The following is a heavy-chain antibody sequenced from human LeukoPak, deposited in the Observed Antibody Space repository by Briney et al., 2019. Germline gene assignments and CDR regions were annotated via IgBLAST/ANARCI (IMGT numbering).Heavy chain of an antibody. Sequence: GGSLRLSCAASGFSFSTYWMTWVRQAPGKGLEWVGNIKKDGSENYSVASVKGRFRISRDNAKNTMYLQMNSLRAEDTAVYYCARDFIVEWDHYYYMDVWGKGTTVIVSS. CDR3: ARDFIVEWDHYYYMDV. J-gene: IGHJ6*03. CDR1: GFSFSTYW. D-gene: IGHD2-21*01. V-gene: IGHV3-7*01. CDR2: IKKDGSEN.